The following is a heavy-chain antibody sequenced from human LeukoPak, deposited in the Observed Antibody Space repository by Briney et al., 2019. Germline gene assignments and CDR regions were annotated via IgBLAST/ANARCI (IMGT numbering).Heavy chain of an antibody. V-gene: IGHV3-23*01. CDR3: AKSSVVSHYYYGMDV. J-gene: IGHJ6*02. D-gene: IGHD5/OR15-5a*01. CDR1: GFTFSSYA. CDR2: ISGSGGST. Sequence: GGSLRLSCAASGFTFSSYAMSWVRQAPGKGLEWVSAISGSGGSTYYADSVKGRFTISRDNSKNTLYLQMNSLRAEDTAVYYCAKSSVVSHYYYGMDVWGQGTTVTVSS.